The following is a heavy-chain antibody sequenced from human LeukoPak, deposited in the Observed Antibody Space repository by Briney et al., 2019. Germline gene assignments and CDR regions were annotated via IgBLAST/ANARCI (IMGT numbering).Heavy chain of an antibody. CDR2: IIPIFGTA. D-gene: IGHD2-21*02. CDR1: GGTFSSYA. CDR3: ARVGGYCGGDCFEAFDI. Sequence: GASVKVSCKASGGTFSSYAISWVRQAPGQGLEWMGGIIPIFGTANYAQKFQGRVTITADESTSTAYMELSSLRSEDTAVYYCARVGGYCGGDCFEAFDIWGQGTNVTVSS. J-gene: IGHJ3*02. V-gene: IGHV1-69*01.